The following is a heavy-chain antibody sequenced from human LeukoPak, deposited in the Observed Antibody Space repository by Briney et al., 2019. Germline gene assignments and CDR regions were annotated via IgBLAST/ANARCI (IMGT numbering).Heavy chain of an antibody. J-gene: IGHJ4*02. V-gene: IGHV3-23*01. Sequence: GVSLRLSCAASGFAFSSFAMSWVRQAPGKGLEWVSAIRAGGSITYYADSVKGRFTISRDNSENTLYLQMNSLRAEDTAVYYCARRIAAAGRTFDYWGQGTLVTVSS. D-gene: IGHD6-25*01. CDR3: ARRIAAAGRTFDY. CDR2: IRAGGSIT. CDR1: GFAFSSFA.